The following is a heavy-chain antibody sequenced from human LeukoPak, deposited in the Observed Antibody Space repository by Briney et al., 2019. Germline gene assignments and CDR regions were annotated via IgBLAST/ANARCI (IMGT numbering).Heavy chain of an antibody. V-gene: IGHV3-74*01. Sequence: GGSLRLSCAASGFTFSSYWMHWVRHAPGKGLVWVSRINSDGFSTSYADSVKGRFTISRDNAKNTLYQQMNSLRAEDTAVYYCARIHRGNVVYMDVWGKGTTVTVSS. CDR3: ARIHRGNVVYMDV. D-gene: IGHD2-15*01. CDR1: GFTFSSYW. CDR2: INSDGFST. J-gene: IGHJ6*03.